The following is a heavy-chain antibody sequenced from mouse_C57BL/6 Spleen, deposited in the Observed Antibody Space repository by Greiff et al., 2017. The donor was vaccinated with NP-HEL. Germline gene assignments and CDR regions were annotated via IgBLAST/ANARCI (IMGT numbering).Heavy chain of an antibody. CDR1: GYTFTSYW. CDR2: IHPSDSDT. Sequence: QVQLQQPGAELVKPGASVKVSCKASGYTFTSYWMHWVKQRPGQGLEWIGRIHPSDSDTNYNQKFKGKATLTVDKSSSTAYMQLSSLTSEGSAVYYCAITGNYVGYAMDYWGQGTSVTVSS. D-gene: IGHD2-1*01. J-gene: IGHJ4*01. CDR3: AITGNYVGYAMDY. V-gene: IGHV1-74*01.